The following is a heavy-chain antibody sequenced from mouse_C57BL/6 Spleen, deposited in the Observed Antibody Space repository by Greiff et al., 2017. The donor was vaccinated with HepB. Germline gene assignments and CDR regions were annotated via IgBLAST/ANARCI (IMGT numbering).Heavy chain of an antibody. Sequence: EVQLQQSGPELVKPGASVKISCKASGYSFTDYNMNWVKQSNGKSLEWIGVINPNYGTTSYNQKFKGKATLTVDQSSSTAYMQLNSLTSEDSAVYYCARGDKVHGSSYIYAMDYWGQGTSVTVSS. V-gene: IGHV1-39*01. CDR3: ARGDKVHGSSYIYAMDY. J-gene: IGHJ4*01. D-gene: IGHD1-1*01. CDR2: INPNYGTT. CDR1: GYSFTDYN.